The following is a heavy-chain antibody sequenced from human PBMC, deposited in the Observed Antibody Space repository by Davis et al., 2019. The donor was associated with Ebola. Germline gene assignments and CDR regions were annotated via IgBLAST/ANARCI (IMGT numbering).Heavy chain of an antibody. V-gene: IGHV5-51*01. CDR2: IYPGDSDT. CDR1: GFSFTSYW. CDR3: ARQEWELLRYFDY. D-gene: IGHD1-26*01. J-gene: IGHJ4*02. Sequence: GESLKISCKGSGFSFTSYWIGWVRQMPGKGLEWMGIIYPGDSDTRYSPSFQGQVTISADKSISTAYLQWSSLKASDTAMYYCARQEWELLRYFDYWGQGTLVTVSS.